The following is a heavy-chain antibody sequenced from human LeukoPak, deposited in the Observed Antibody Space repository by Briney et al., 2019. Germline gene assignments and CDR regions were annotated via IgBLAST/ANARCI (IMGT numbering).Heavy chain of an antibody. CDR2: INTNTGNP. V-gene: IGHV7-4-1*02. Sequence: GASVKVSCKASGYTFTSYAMNWVRQAPGQGLEWMGWINTNTGNPTYAQGFTGRFVFSLDTSVSTAYPQISSLKAEDTAVYYCARTGVATALGTFDIWGQGTMVTVSS. D-gene: IGHD5-12*01. CDR1: GYTFTSYA. J-gene: IGHJ3*02. CDR3: ARTGVATALGTFDI.